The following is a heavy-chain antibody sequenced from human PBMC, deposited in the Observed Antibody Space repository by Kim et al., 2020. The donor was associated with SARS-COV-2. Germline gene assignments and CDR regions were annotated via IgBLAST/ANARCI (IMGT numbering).Heavy chain of an antibody. V-gene: IGHV3-74*01. Sequence: GGSLRLSCAASGFTFSSYWMHWIRQAPGKGLVWVSRINSDGSSTSYADSVKGRFTISRDNAKNTLYLQMNSLRAEDTAVYYCARDRLTTGTRAFDYWGQGTLVTVSS. D-gene: IGHD1-1*01. CDR1: GFTFSSYW. CDR2: INSDGSST. CDR3: ARDRLTTGTRAFDY. J-gene: IGHJ4*02.